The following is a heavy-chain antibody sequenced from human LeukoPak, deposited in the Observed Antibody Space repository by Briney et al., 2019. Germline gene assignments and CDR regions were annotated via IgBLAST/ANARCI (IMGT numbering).Heavy chain of an antibody. V-gene: IGHV1-8*01. Sequence: ASVTVSCKASGYTFTTYDINGVRQAPGQGLEWMGWMNPNSGNTDCAQKFQGRVIMTRNTSISTAYMELSSLKSEDTAVYYCARWGGSNFYDSSGYVDYWGQGTLVTVSS. CDR2: MNPNSGNT. CDR3: ARWGGSNFYDSSGYVDY. CDR1: GYTFTTYD. D-gene: IGHD3-22*01. J-gene: IGHJ4*02.